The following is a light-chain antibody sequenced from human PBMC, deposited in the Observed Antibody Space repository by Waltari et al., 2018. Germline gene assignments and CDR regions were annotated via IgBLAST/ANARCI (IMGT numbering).Light chain of an antibody. CDR2: GAS. V-gene: IGKV3-15*01. Sequence: EIVMTQSPATLSVSPGERATLSCRASQSVSNNLAWYQQKPGQAPRLLIYGASNRATGIPARFSGSGSGTDFTLTINSLQSEDFAVYYCQHYNNWPPLFTFDPGTKVDIK. CDR3: QHYNNWPPLFT. J-gene: IGKJ3*01. CDR1: QSVSNN.